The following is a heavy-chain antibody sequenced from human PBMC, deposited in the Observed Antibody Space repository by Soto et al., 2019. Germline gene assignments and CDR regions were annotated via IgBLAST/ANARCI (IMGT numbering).Heavy chain of an antibody. V-gene: IGHV4-59*01. CDR3: ARGRGYSGQRRGWFDA. Sequence: QLQLQESGPGLVKPSETLSLTCTVSGGSISTYYWNWIRQPPGKGLEWIGDINYSGRSNYNPSLKSRVAISIDMSKNQFALNLSSVTPADTAVYYCARGRGYSGQRRGWFDAWGQGTLVSVSS. D-gene: IGHD5-12*01. J-gene: IGHJ5*02. CDR1: GGSISTYY. CDR2: INYSGRS.